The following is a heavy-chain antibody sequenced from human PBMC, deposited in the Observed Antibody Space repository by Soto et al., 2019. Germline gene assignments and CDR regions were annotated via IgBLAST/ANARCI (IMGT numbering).Heavy chain of an antibody. CDR3: ARDNYYDFWSGYYTGWFDP. CDR1: GGTFSSYA. V-gene: IGHV1-69*13. Sequence: SVKVSCKASGGTFSSYAISWVRQAPGQGLEWMGGIIPIFGTANYAQKFQGRVTITADESTSTAYMELSSLRSEDTAVYYCARDNYYDFWSGYYTGWFDPWGQGTLVTVS. D-gene: IGHD3-3*01. J-gene: IGHJ5*02. CDR2: IIPIFGTA.